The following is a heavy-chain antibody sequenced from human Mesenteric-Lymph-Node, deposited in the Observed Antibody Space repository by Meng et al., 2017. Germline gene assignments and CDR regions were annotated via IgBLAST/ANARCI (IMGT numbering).Heavy chain of an antibody. CDR2: IKRKSDGGTT. Sequence: GESLKIPCAASGFTFSNSYMSWVRQAPGKGLEWVGRIKRKSDGGTTDYAAPVKGRFTISRDDSENTLSLQINSLKIEGTAVYYCGTGSAFDIWGQGTMVTVSS. CDR3: GTGSAFDI. D-gene: IGHD3/OR15-3a*01. J-gene: IGHJ3*02. V-gene: IGHV3-15*01. CDR1: GFTFSNSY.